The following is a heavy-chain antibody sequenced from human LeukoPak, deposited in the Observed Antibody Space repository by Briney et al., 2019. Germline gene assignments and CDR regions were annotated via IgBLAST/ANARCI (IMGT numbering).Heavy chain of an antibody. J-gene: IGHJ4*02. Sequence: GRSLRLSCAASGFTFSNYDMHWVRQAPGKGLEWVAVISYDGTNKYYADSVKGRFTISRDNSKNTLHLQMNSLRAEDTAVYYRAKDDRGNEAPFDYWGQGTLVTVSS. CDR2: ISYDGTNK. CDR1: GFTFSNYD. V-gene: IGHV3-30*18. CDR3: AKDDRGNEAPFDY.